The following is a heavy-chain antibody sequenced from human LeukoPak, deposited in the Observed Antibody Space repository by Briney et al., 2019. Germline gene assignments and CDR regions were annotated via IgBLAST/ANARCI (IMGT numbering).Heavy chain of an antibody. V-gene: IGHV4-59*01. Sequence: PSETLSLTCTIPGGSISSYYWSWIRQPPGKGLELIGYSHYSGNTNYNPSLKSRVTISVDTSKNQFSLTLRSVAAADTAVYYCARSASSNSRSAFDIWGQGTMVTVSS. CDR1: GGSISSYY. CDR3: ARSASSNSRSAFDI. J-gene: IGHJ3*02. CDR2: SHYSGNT. D-gene: IGHD6-6*01.